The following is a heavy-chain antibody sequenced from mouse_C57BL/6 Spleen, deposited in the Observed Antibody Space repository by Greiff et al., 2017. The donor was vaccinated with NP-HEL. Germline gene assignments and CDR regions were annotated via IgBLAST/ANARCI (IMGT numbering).Heavy chain of an antibody. Sequence: EVQLQQSGPELVKPGASVKISCKASGYSFTGYYMNWVKQSPEKSLEWIGEINPSTGGTTYNQKFKAKATLTVDKSSSTAYMQLKSLTSEDSAVYYCASSGGCYTYFDDWGQGTTLTVSS. CDR2: INPSTGGT. V-gene: IGHV1-42*01. D-gene: IGHD1-1*02. CDR3: ASSGGCYTYFDD. J-gene: IGHJ2*01. CDR1: GYSFTGYY.